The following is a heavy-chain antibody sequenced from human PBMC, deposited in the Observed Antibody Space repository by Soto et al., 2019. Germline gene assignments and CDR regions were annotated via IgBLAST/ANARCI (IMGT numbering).Heavy chain of an antibody. V-gene: IGHV4-61*01. J-gene: IGHJ3*02. CDR3: ARENTYYYDSSGYYFGNAFDI. CDR1: GGSVSSGSYY. D-gene: IGHD3-22*01. Sequence: QVQLQESGPGLVKPSETLSLTCTVSGGSVSSGSYYWSWIRQPPGKGLEWIGYIYYSGSTNYNPSLPSRVTISVDTSKNQFSLKLSSVTAADTVVYYCARENTYYYDSSGYYFGNAFDIWGQGTMVTVSS. CDR2: IYYSGST.